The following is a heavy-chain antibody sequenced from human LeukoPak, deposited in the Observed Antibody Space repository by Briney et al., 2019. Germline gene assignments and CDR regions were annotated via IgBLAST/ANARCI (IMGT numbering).Heavy chain of an antibody. V-gene: IGHV3-48*01. Sequence: GGSLRLSCAASGFTFSSYSMNWVRQAPGKGLEWVSYISSSSSTIYYADSVKGRFTISRDNAKNSLYLQMNSLRAEDTAVYYCARTLAGHYSNNEGYWGQGTLVTVSS. D-gene: IGHD4-11*01. CDR3: ARTLAGHYSNNEGY. J-gene: IGHJ4*02. CDR1: GFTFSSYS. CDR2: ISSSSSTI.